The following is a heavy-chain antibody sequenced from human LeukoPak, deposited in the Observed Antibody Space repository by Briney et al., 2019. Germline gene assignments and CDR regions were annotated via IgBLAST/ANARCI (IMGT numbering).Heavy chain of an antibody. CDR1: GGSISSGRYY. CDR2: IYTSGSY. CDR3: ASSIGARPRVFDY. J-gene: IGHJ4*02. V-gene: IGHV4-61*02. D-gene: IGHD6-6*01. Sequence: SETLSLTCTVSGGSISSGRYYWSWTRQPAGRGLEWIGCIYTSGSYNYNPPLKSRVTISVDTSKNQFSLKLSSVTAADKAVYYCASSIGARPRVFDYWGQGTLVTVSS.